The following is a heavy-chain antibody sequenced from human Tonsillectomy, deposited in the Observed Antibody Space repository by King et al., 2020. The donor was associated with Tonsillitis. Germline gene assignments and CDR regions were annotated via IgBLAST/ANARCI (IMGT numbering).Heavy chain of an antibody. CDR3: ARDLTSSDYAFDY. Sequence: VQLQESGPGLVKPSQTLSLTCSVSGGSISSGGYYWSWIRQHPGKGLEWIGYIYYSGSNYYNPSLKSRVTISVDTSKNQFSLNLSSVTAADTAVYYCARDLTSSDYAFDYWGQGTLVTVSS. CDR2: IYYSGSN. CDR1: GGSISSGGYY. V-gene: IGHV4-31*03. D-gene: IGHD5-12*01. J-gene: IGHJ4*02.